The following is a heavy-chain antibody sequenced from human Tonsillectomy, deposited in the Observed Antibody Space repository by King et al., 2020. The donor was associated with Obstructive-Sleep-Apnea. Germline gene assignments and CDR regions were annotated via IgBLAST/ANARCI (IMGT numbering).Heavy chain of an antibody. D-gene: IGHD3-10*01. CDR2: IYYSGST. V-gene: IGHV4-39*07. CDR3: AGDVYGSGLHYYYYYGMDV. Sequence: LQLQESGPGLVKPSETLSLTCTVSGGSISSSSYYWGWIRQPPGKGLEWIGSIYYSGSTYYNPSLKSRVTISVDTSKNQFSLKLSSVTAADTAVYYCAGDVYGSGLHYYYYYGMDVWGQGTTVTVSS. CDR1: GGSISSSSYY. J-gene: IGHJ6*02.